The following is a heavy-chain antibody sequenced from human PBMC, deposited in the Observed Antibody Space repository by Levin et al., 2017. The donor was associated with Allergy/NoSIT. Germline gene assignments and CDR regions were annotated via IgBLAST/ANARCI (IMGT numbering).Heavy chain of an antibody. CDR1: GFTFSSYD. CDR2: IGTAGDT. J-gene: IGHJ4*02. Sequence: GESLKISCAASGFTFSSYDMHWVRQATGKGLEWVSAIGTAGDTYYPGSVKGRFTISRENAKNSLYLQMNSLRAGDTAVYYCARANFGSSWSFDYWGQGTLVTVSS. D-gene: IGHD6-13*01. CDR3: ARANFGSSWSFDY. V-gene: IGHV3-13*04.